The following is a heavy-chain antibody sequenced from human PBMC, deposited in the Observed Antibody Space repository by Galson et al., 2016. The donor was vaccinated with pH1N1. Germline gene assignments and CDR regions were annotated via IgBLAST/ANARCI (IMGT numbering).Heavy chain of an antibody. J-gene: IGHJ5*02. Sequence: SVKVSCKASGYTFTSYGITWVRQAPGEGLEWMGWISAYNGNTNYAQKLQGRVTMTTDTSTSTAYMELRSLRSDDTAGYYCARAGSVIVVVSGATPTPGGFDPWGQGTLVTVSS. CDR1: GYTFTSYG. V-gene: IGHV1-18*01. CDR2: ISAYNGNT. D-gene: IGHD2-21*02. CDR3: ARAGSVIVVVSGATPTPGGFDP.